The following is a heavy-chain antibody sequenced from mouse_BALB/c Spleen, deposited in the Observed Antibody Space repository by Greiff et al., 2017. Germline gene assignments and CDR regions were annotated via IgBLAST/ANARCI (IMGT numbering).Heavy chain of an antibody. CDR3: ASLRYDDDGYAMDY. Sequence: DVHLVESGGGLVKPGGSLKLSCAASGFTFSSYAMSWVRQTPEKRLEWVATISSGGSYTYYPDSVKGRFTISRDNAKNTLYLQMSSLRSEDTAMYYCASLRYDDDGYAMDYWGQGTSVTVSS. V-gene: IGHV5-9-3*01. J-gene: IGHJ4*01. CDR2: ISSGGSYT. CDR1: GFTFSSYA. D-gene: IGHD2-14*01.